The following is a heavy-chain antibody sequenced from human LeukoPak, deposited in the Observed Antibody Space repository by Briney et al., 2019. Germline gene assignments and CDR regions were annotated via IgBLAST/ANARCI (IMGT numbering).Heavy chain of an antibody. CDR1: GFTFSTYS. CDR2: IWYDGSNK. CDR3: ARDWRPSSSAGLD. D-gene: IGHD6-19*01. Sequence: PGGSLRLSCAASGFTFSTYSMNWVRQAPGKGLEWVAVIWYDGSNKYYADSVKGRFTISRDTSKNTLYLQMNSLRAEDTAVYYCARDWRPSSSAGLDWGQGTLVTVSS. V-gene: IGHV3-33*08. J-gene: IGHJ4*02.